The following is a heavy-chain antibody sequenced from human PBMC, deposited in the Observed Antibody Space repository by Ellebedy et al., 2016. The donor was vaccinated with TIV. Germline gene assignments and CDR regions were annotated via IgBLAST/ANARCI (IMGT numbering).Heavy chain of an antibody. J-gene: IGHJ4*02. CDR3: AKDGYADYRLDHFDI. D-gene: IGHD4-17*01. V-gene: IGHV3-23*01. Sequence: SVKGRFTISRDNSKNTLYLEMNSLRAEDTAKYYCAKDGYADYRLDHFDIWGQGTLVTVSS.